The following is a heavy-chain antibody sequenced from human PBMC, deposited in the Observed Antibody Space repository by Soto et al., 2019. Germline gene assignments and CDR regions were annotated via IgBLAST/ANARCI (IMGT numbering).Heavy chain of an antibody. D-gene: IGHD6-19*01. CDR1: GYTFISYG. Sequence: VQLVQSGAEVKKPWASVKVSCKASGYTFISYGISWVRQAPGQGLEWMGWINAFNGNTNYAQKLQGRVTMTRDTSTSTAYMELRSLRSDDTAVYYCARDPVAGTYFDYWGQGPLVTVSS. CDR2: INAFNGNT. CDR3: ARDPVAGTYFDY. J-gene: IGHJ4*02. V-gene: IGHV1-18*01.